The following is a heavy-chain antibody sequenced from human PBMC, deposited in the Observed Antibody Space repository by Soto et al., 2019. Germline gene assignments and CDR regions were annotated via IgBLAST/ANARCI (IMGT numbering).Heavy chain of an antibody. Sequence: QVQLVQSGAEVKKPGSPVKVSRKASGGTFSSYAISWVRQAPGQGLEWMGGILPIFGTANYARKFQGRVTITADRSTSTAYMELSSLRSEDTAVYYCARASTLTVHCGSVSCPRMDVWGQGTTVTVSS. CDR2: ILPIFGTA. D-gene: IGHD2-2*01. J-gene: IGHJ6*02. CDR1: GGTFSSYA. V-gene: IGHV1-69*06. CDR3: ARASTLTVHCGSVSCPRMDV.